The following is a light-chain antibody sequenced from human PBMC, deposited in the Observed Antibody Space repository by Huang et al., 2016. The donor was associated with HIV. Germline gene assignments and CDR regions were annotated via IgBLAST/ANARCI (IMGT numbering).Light chain of an antibody. CDR1: QSINNW. V-gene: IGKV1-5*03. J-gene: IGKJ2*01. CDR2: KAS. CDR3: QQYNSYQYT. Sequence: DIQMTQSPSTLSASVGDRVTITCRASQSINNWLAWYQQKPGKAPKVLIYKASSLKSGVPSRFSGSGSGTEFTLTISSLQPDDSASYYCQQYNSYQYTFGQGTKLEIK.